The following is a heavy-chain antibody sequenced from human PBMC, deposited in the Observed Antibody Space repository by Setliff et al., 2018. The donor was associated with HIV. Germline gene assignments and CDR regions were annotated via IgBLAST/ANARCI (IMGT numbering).Heavy chain of an antibody. J-gene: IGHJ6*03. V-gene: IGHV3-66*02. CDR2: IYSNANT. D-gene: IGHD6-13*01. Sequence: GGSLRLSCAPSGFTVSSNYMTWVRQAPGKGLEWVSVIYSNANTLYADSVKGRFTSSRDNSKNTLYLQMNNLRAEDTAVYYCARGQSNGWYVKVPYYMDVWGKGTTVTVSS. CDR1: GFTVSSNY. CDR3: ARGQSNGWYVKVPYYMDV.